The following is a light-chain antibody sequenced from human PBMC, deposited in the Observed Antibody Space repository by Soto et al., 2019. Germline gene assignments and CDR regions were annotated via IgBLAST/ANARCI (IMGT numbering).Light chain of an antibody. J-gene: IGKJ5*01. V-gene: IGKV3-15*01. CDR2: GAS. CDR1: QSVTSN. Sequence: EIVMTQSPATLSVSPGERATLSCRASQSVTSNLAWYQQKPGQAPRLLIYGASTRATGIPARFSGSGSGTAFTITISSLQSEDFAVYYCQKYNNWPPTFGQGTRLEIK. CDR3: QKYNNWPPT.